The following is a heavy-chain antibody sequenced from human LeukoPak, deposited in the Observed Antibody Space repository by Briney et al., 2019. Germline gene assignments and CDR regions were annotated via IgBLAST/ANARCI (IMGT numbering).Heavy chain of an antibody. V-gene: IGHV4-34*01. CDR3: ARVGQQLVNWFDP. Sequence: SETLSLTCAVYGGSFSGYYWSWIRQPPGKGLEWTGEINHSGSTNYNPSLKNRVTISVDTSKNQFSLKLSSVTAADTAVYYCARVGQQLVNWFDPWGQGTLVTVSS. CDR1: GGSFSGYY. CDR2: INHSGST. J-gene: IGHJ5*02. D-gene: IGHD6-13*01.